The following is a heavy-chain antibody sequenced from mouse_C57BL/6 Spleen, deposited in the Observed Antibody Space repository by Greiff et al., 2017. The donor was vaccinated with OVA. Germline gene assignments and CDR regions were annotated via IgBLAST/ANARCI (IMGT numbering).Heavy chain of an antibody. CDR1: GYAFSSSW. Sequence: QVQLQQSGPELVKPGASVKISCKASGYAFSSSWMNWVKQRPGKGLEWIGRIYPGDGDTNYNGKFKGKATLTADKSSSTAYMQLSSLTSEDSAVYFCARRSDITLYFDVWGTGTTVTVSS. CDR2: IYPGDGDT. D-gene: IGHD1-1*01. V-gene: IGHV1-82*01. CDR3: ARRSDITLYFDV. J-gene: IGHJ1*03.